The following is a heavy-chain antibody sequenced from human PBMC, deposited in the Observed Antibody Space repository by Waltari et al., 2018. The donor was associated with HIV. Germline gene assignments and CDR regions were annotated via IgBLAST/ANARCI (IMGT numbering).Heavy chain of an antibody. Sequence: QVQLVESGGGVVQPGGSLRLSCATSGFTVSTDDRHWGRQAPGKGLEWVALISYDGSNRDYAESLKGRFTISRDNSKNTLYLQMNSLRTEDASVYYCAKKPHPHYYLENSGHFDYWGQGTLVTVSS. J-gene: IGHJ4*02. CDR3: AKKPHPHYYLENSGHFDY. V-gene: IGHV3-33*05. D-gene: IGHD3-22*01. CDR2: ISYDGSNR. CDR1: GFTVSTDD.